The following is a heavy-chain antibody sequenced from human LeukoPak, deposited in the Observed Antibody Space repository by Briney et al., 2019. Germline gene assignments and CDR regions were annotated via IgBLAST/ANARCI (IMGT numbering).Heavy chain of an antibody. D-gene: IGHD3-22*01. V-gene: IGHV4-30-4*08. Sequence: SXTCTVSGGSISSGDYYWGWIRQTPGKGLEWVGYIYYSGSTYENPSLKSRVTISEDTTKNQFSLKLSSVSAADTAVYHCARAYYYDSSGYYTNWFDPWGQGTLVTVSS. J-gene: IGHJ5*02. CDR3: ARAYYYDSSGYYTNWFDP. CDR1: GGSISSGDYY. CDR2: IYYSGST.